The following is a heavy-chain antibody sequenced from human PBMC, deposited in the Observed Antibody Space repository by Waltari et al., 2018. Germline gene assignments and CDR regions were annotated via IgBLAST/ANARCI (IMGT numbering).Heavy chain of an antibody. CDR1: GFDFSNCW. CDR2: IKKDGSEI. D-gene: IGHD3-16*02. V-gene: IGHV3-7*01. J-gene: IGHJ5*02. Sequence: DVQLVESGGGLVQPGGSLRLSCVVSGFDFSNCWMIWARQAPGKGLEWVANIKKDGSEIHHVASVKGRFTISRDNAKKSVYLQMNSLRVEDTAVYFCVRVGEENSNSQYRWFDAWGQGSLVTVSS. CDR3: VRVGEENSNSQYRWFDA.